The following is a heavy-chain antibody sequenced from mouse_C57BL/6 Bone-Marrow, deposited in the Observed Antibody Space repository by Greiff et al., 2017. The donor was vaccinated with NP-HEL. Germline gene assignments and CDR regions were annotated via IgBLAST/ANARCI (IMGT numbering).Heavy chain of an antibody. D-gene: IGHD3-1*01. J-gene: IGHJ4*01. CDR1: GYTFTSYW. V-gene: IGHV1-53*01. CDR2: INPSNGGT. Sequence: QVQLQQPGTELVKPGASVKLSCKASGYTFTSYWMHWVKQRPGQGLEWIGNINPSNGGTNYNEKFKSKATLTVDKSSCTAYMQLSSLTSEVSAVYYCARLGRVYAMDYWGQGTSVTVSS. CDR3: ARLGRVYAMDY.